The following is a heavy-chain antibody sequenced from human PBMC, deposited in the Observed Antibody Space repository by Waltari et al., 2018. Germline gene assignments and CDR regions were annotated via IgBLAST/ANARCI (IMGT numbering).Heavy chain of an antibody. D-gene: IGHD4-17*01. CDR2: IWYDGTNK. V-gene: IGHV3-33*01. CDR1: GFIFSSYG. Sequence: QVQLVESGGGVVQPGRSLRLSCAASGFIFSSYGRHWVRQAPGKGLEWVAVIWYDGTNKYYADSVKGRFTISRDNSKNTLYLQMNSLRAEDTAVYYCARNNDYGGNGWFDYWGQGTLVTVSS. J-gene: IGHJ4*02. CDR3: ARNNDYGGNGWFDY.